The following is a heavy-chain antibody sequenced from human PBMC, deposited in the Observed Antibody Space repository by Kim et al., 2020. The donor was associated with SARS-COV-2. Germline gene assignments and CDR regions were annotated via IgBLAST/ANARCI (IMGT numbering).Heavy chain of an antibody. V-gene: IGHV3-33*05. CDR1: GFTFSSYG. J-gene: IGHJ6*02. D-gene: IGHD6-13*01. CDR3: ARDRPGGYSRSRVYYYYGMDV. CDR2: ISYDGSNK. Sequence: GGSLRLSCAASGFTFSSYGMHWVRQAPGKGLEWVAVISYDGSNKYYADSVKGRFTISRDNSKNTLYLQMNSLRAEDTAVYYCARDRPGGYSRSRVYYYYGMDVWGQGTTVTVSS.